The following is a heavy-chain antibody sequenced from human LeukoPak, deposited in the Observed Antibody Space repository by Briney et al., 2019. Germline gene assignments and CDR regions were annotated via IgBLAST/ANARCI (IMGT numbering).Heavy chain of an antibody. CDR2: IWYDGSNK. J-gene: IGHJ4*02. Sequence: GGSLRLSCAASGFTFSSYSMHWVRQAPGKGLEWVAVIWYDGSNKYYADSVKGRFTISRDNSKNTLYLQMNSLRAEDTAVYYCAKDQKGGSSPFDYWGQGTLVTVSS. V-gene: IGHV3-33*06. D-gene: IGHD2-15*01. CDR3: AKDQKGGSSPFDY. CDR1: GFTFSSYS.